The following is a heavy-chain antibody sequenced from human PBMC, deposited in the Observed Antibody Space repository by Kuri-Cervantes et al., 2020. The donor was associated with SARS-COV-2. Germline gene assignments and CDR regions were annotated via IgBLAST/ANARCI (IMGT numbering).Heavy chain of an antibody. V-gene: IGHV3-30*02. CDR3: VQDSKYGGYSGTFDM. CDR1: GFTFSSYG. D-gene: IGHD4-23*01. J-gene: IGHJ3*02. CDR2: IRYDGSNK. Sequence: GGSLRLSCAASGFTFSSYGMHWVRQAPGKGLEWVAFIRYDGSNKYYADSVKGRFTISRDNYKKTMYLQMNSLKPEDTAVYYCVQDSKYGGYSGTFDMWGQGTMVTVSS.